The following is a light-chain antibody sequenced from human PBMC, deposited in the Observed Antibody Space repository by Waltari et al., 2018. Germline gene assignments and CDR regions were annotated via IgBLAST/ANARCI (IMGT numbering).Light chain of an antibody. Sequence: IGMTQSPDSLSVSLGERATINCKSSQSLLYSSNTKKYFAWYHQKPGPPPTLLIYWASTRETGVLARSSGRGSGTDFTLTCTSLQPDDAVVYYCQKYYTGATFGQGTKVEL. J-gene: IGKJ1*01. CDR2: WAS. CDR1: QSLLYSSNTKKY. V-gene: IGKV4-1*01. CDR3: QKYYTGAT.